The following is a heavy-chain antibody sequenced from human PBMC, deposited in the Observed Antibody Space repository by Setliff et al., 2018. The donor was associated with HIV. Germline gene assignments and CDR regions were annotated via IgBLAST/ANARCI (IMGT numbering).Heavy chain of an antibody. V-gene: IGHV3-23*01. D-gene: IGHD3-10*01. CDR3: AKGANYDYGSGSLDY. CDR2: ISGSGGST. CDR1: GFTFSSYA. J-gene: IGHJ4*02. Sequence: PGGSLRLSCAASGFTFSSYAMTWVRQAPGKGLEWVSSISGSGGSTYYADSVKGRFSLSRDNSKNTLYLQMNSLRAEDTAVYYCAKGANYDYGSGSLDYWGQGTLVTVSS.